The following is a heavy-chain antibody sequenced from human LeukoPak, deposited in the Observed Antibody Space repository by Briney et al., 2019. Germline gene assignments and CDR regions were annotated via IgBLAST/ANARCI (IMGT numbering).Heavy chain of an antibody. CDR2: ISGSGGST. J-gene: IGHJ4*02. CDR3: AKNGGTKSYYYGSGSYLDY. D-gene: IGHD3-10*01. CDR1: GFTFSSYA. V-gene: IGHV3-23*01. Sequence: PGGSLRLSCAASGFTFSSYAMSWVRQAPGKGLEWVSAISGSGGSTYYADSVKGRFTIPRDNSKNTLYLQMNSLRAEDTAVYYCAKNGGTKSYYYGSGSYLDYWGQGTLVTVSS.